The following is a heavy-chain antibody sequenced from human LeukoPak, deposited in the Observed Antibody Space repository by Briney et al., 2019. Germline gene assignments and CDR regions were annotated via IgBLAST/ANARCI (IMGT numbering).Heavy chain of an antibody. CDR3: ARAQVIISDAFDI. CDR2: INHSGST. D-gene: IGHD3-3*01. CDR1: GGSFSGYY. J-gene: IGHJ3*02. V-gene: IGHV4-34*01. Sequence: SETLSLTCAVYGGSFSGYYWSWIRQPPGKGLEWIGEINHSGSTNYNPSLKSRVTISVDTSKNQFSLKLSSVTAADTAVYYCARAQVIISDAFDIWGQGTMVTVSS.